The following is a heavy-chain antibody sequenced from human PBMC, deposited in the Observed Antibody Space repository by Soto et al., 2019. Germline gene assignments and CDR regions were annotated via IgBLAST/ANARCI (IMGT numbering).Heavy chain of an antibody. D-gene: IGHD4-4*01. CDR3: ARGAVTNLYYYYYGMDV. V-gene: IGHV4-31*03. CDR1: GGSISIVGDY. Sequence: SETLSLTCSVSGGSISIVGDYWIWIRQHPGKGLEWVGYFYNSGSVFHNPSLKSRVTISVDTSKNQFSLQLISVTAADTAVYYCARGAVTNLYYYYYGMDVWGQGTTVTVSS. CDR2: FYNSGSV. J-gene: IGHJ6*02.